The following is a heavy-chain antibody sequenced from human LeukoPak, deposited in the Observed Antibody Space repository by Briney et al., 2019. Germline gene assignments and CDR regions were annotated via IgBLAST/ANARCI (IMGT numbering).Heavy chain of an antibody. J-gene: IGHJ3*02. CDR1: GYSVTSYW. CDR2: IYPRDSDT. CDR3: ARHVTTASAARGFDI. D-gene: IGHD1-14*01. V-gene: IGHV5-51*01. Sequence: GESLKISWKGSGYSVTSYWVAWVRQMPGKGLEWMGIIYPRDSDTRYSPSFQGQVTISADKSINTAYLQWSGLKASDTAVYYCARHVTTASAARGFDIWGQGTMVTVSS.